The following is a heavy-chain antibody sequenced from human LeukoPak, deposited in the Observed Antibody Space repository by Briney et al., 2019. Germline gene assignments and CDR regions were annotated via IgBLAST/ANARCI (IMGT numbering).Heavy chain of an antibody. CDR2: IYPGDSET. Sequence: GESLKISCKGSGYSITSYWNGWVRQMPGKGVELMGIIYPGDSETRYSPSFQGQVTISADKSISTAYLQWSSLKASDTAMYYCARHEPPHSGEFDYWGQGTLVTVSS. J-gene: IGHJ4*02. V-gene: IGHV5-51*01. CDR1: GYSITSYW. CDR3: ARHEPPHSGEFDY. D-gene: IGHD1-14*01.